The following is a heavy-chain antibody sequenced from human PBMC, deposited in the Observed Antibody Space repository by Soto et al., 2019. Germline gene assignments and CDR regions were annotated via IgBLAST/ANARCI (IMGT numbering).Heavy chain of an antibody. V-gene: IGHV1-18*01. J-gene: IGHJ6*02. D-gene: IGHD2-8*01. CDR3: AKNGHPPYYYYGMDV. Sequence: QGQLVQSGAEVKQPGASVKVSCKASGYSFSTYGISWVRQAPGQGLEWMGWISGYNGDTNYAQKFQGRVTMTIDTSXATANLELRRLTYDDTAVYFCAKNGHPPYYYYGMDVWGQGTTVTVSS. CDR2: ISGYNGDT. CDR1: GYSFSTYG.